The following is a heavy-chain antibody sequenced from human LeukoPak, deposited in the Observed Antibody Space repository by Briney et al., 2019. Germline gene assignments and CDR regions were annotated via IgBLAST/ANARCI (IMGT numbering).Heavy chain of an antibody. Sequence: SETLSLTCTVSGGSISSYYWTWIRQPAGKGLEWIGRIYTSGTTNYNPSLKSRVTMSVDTSKGQLSLKLTSVTAADTAVYYCARGLYYYDSSGSYYFDYWGQGTLVTVSS. CDR3: ARGLYYYDSSGSYYFDY. J-gene: IGHJ4*02. D-gene: IGHD3-22*01. CDR1: GGSISSYY. CDR2: IYTSGTT. V-gene: IGHV4-4*07.